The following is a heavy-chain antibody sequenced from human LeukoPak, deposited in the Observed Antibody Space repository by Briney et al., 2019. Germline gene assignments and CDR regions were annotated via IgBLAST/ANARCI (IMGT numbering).Heavy chain of an antibody. D-gene: IGHD5-24*01. Sequence: GGSLRLSCAASGFTFSSYGMHWVRQAPGKGLEWVAVIWYDGSNKYYADSVKGRFTISRGNSKNTLYLQMNSLRAEDTAVYYCARDLDGYNYYYYGMDVWGQGTTVTVSS. V-gene: IGHV3-33*01. CDR2: IWYDGSNK. J-gene: IGHJ6*02. CDR1: GFTFSSYG. CDR3: ARDLDGYNYYYYGMDV.